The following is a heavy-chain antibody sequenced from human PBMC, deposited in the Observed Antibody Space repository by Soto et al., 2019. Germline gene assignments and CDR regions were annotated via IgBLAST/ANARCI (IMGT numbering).Heavy chain of an antibody. CDR2: IYDSGST. CDR3: ARLLAYGSSWYGNNWFDP. J-gene: IGHJ5*02. V-gene: IGHV4-59*01. D-gene: IGHD6-13*01. Sequence: SETLSLTCTVSGGSISSSYWSWIRQPPGKGLEWIGYIYDSGSTYYNSSLKSRVTMSVDTSKNQVVLTMTNMDPVDTATYYCARLLAYGSSWYGNNWFDPWGQGTLVTVSS. CDR1: GGSISSSY.